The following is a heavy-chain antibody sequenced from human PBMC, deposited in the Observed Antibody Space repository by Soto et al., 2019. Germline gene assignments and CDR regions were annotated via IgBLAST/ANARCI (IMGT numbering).Heavy chain of an antibody. CDR3: ARGPPLGVRKFYYYYYMDV. Sequence: QVQLVRSGAEVKKPGASVQVSCKASGYTFTHYALHWVRPAPGQRLEWMGWINAGNGNTKYSQNFQGRVTITRDTSASTADRELISLTSEDTAVYYCARGPPLGVRKFYYYYYMDVWGKGTTVTGSS. CDR1: GYTFTHYA. J-gene: IGHJ6*03. V-gene: IGHV1-3*01. CDR2: INAGNGNT. D-gene: IGHD1-1*01.